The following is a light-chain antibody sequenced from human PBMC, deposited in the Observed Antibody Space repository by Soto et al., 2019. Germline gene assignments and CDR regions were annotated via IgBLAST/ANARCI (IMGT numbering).Light chain of an antibody. J-gene: IGKJ4*01. CDR1: RGISIY. CDR2: SAS. V-gene: IGKV1-9*01. CDR3: QQLSRYPLT. Sequence: DIQLIQSPSSLSASVGDRVTITCQASRGISIYLAWYQQKPGKDPDLLIYSASTLQSGVPSRFSGSGSETEFSLTIRALQPEDFATYYCQQLSRYPLTFGGGTKVDI.